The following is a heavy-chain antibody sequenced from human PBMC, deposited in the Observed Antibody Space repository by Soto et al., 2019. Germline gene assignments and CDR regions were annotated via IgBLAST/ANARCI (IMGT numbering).Heavy chain of an antibody. D-gene: IGHD6-13*01. CDR2: ISYDGSNK. J-gene: IGHJ6*02. V-gene: IGHV3-30*18. Sequence: GGSLRLSCAASGFTFSSYGMHWVRQAPGKGLEWVAVISYDGSNKYYADSVKGRFTISRDNSKNTLYLQMNNLRAEDTAVYYCAKVRIAAADSEYYYYYGMDVWGQGTTVTVSS. CDR3: AKVRIAAADSEYYYYYGMDV. CDR1: GFTFSSYG.